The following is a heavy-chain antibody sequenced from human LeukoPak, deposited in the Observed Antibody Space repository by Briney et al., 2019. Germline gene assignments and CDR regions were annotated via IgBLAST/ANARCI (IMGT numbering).Heavy chain of an antibody. Sequence: GGSLRLSCAASGFTVSSNYMSWVRKAPGKGLEWVPVIYSGGSTYYADSVKGRFTISRDNSKNTLYLQMNSLRAEDTAVYYCARVNLEYYDSSGYYDAFDIWGQGTMVTVSS. CDR2: IYSGGST. J-gene: IGHJ3*02. V-gene: IGHV3-66*01. D-gene: IGHD3-22*01. CDR3: ARVNLEYYDSSGYYDAFDI. CDR1: GFTVSSNY.